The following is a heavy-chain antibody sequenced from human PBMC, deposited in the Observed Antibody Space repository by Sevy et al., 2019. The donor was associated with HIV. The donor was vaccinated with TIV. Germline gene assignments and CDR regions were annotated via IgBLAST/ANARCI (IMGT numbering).Heavy chain of an antibody. CDR3: TAAMKTAVLRYFDWLEEPPFDH. V-gene: IGHV3-73*01. CDR2: IRSRVNSHAT. CDR1: GFTFSGSA. D-gene: IGHD3-9*01. Sequence: GGSLRLSCAASGFTFSGSAMHWVRQASGKGLEWVGRIRSRVNSHATAYAASVKSRFTISRDDSENTAFLQMSSLKTEDTAVYYCTAAMKTAVLRYFDWLEEPPFDHWGQGTLVTVSS. J-gene: IGHJ4*02.